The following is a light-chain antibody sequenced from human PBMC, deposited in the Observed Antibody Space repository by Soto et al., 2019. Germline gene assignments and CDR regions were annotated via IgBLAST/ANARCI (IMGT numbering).Light chain of an antibody. CDR3: CSYAGSYYV. V-gene: IGLV2-11*01. CDR2: DVS. Sequence: QSALTQPRSVSGSPGQSVTISCTGTSSDVGGYNYVSWYQQHPGKAPKLMIYDVSKRPSAVPDRFSGSKSVNTASLTISGLQADDEADYYCCSYAGSYYVFGTGTKLTVL. J-gene: IGLJ1*01. CDR1: SSDVGGYNY.